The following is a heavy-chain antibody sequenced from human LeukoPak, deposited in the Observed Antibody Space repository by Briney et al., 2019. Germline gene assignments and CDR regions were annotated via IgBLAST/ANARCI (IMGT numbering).Heavy chain of an antibody. J-gene: IGHJ4*02. CDR1: GFTFSTFG. CDR3: ARGKWFGELGYDY. V-gene: IGHV3-48*01. D-gene: IGHD3-10*01. Sequence: GGSLRLSCAASGFTFSTFGMNWVRQAPGKGLEWVAYIISGSDTIYYADSVKGRFTISRDNAKNSKYLQMNSLRAEDTAVYYCARGKWFGELGYDYWGQGTLVTVSS. CDR2: IISGSDTI.